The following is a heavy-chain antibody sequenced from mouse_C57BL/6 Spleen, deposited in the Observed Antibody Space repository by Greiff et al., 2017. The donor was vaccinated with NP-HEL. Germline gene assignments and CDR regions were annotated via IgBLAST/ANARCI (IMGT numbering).Heavy chain of an antibody. CDR1: GYTFTSYW. J-gene: IGHJ2*01. Sequence: VQLQQSGAELVRPGSSVKLSCKASGYTFTSYWMDWVKQRPGQGLEWIGNIYPSDSETHYNQKFKDKATLTVDKSSSTAYMQLSSLTSEDSAVYYCARSSNPHFDYWGQGTTLTVSS. CDR3: ARSSNPHFDY. V-gene: IGHV1-61*01. CDR2: IYPSDSET. D-gene: IGHD2-5*01.